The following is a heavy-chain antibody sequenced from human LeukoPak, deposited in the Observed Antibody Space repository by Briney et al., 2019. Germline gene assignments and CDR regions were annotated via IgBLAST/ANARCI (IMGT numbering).Heavy chain of an antibody. CDR3: ARRGISSGWSFDF. CDR2: IHTSGST. D-gene: IGHD6-19*01. J-gene: IGHJ4*02. CDR1: GGSISNYH. Sequence: PSETLSLTCTVSGGSISNYHWTWIRQPAGKGLEWIGQIHTSGSTNYDPPLKSRVTMSIDTPENQVSLTIRSATAADTAVYYCARRGISSGWSFDFWGQGALVTVSS. V-gene: IGHV4-4*07.